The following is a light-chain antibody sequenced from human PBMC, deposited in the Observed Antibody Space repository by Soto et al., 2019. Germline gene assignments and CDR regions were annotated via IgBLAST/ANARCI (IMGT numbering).Light chain of an antibody. V-gene: IGLV2-14*01. CDR2: EVS. CDR1: SSDVGGYNY. J-gene: IGLJ7*01. Sequence: QSALTQPASVSGSPGQSITISCTGTSSDVGGYNYVSWYQQHPGKAPKLMIYEVSNRPSGVSSRFSGSKFGNTASLTISGLQPEDEADYYCTSLTSTNTLLFGGGTQLTVL. CDR3: TSLTSTNTLL.